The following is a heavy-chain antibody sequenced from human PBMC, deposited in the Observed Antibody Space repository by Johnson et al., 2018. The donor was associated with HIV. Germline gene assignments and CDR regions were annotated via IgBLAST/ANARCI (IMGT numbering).Heavy chain of an antibody. V-gene: IGHV3-30-3*01. CDR1: GFTFSRYA. Sequence: QVQLVESGGGLVKPGGSLRLSCAASGFTFSRYAMHWVRQAPGKGLEWVAVISYDGGNNYYADSVKGRFTISRDNSKNTLYLQMNSLRAEDTAVYYCALSTSWSIAFDIWGQGTMVTVSS. CDR2: ISYDGGNN. CDR3: ALSTSWSIAFDI. J-gene: IGHJ3*02. D-gene: IGHD6-13*01.